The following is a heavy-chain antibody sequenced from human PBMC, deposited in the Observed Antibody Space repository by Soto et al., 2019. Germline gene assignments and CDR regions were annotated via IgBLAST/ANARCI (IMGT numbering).Heavy chain of an antibody. D-gene: IGHD2-15*01. CDR1: GFTFSIYG. CDR2: ITGGGTT. CDR3: ARPTSLGGNPFDY. J-gene: IGHJ4*02. V-gene: IGHV3-23*01. Sequence: EVQLLESGGGLVQPGGSLRLSCAASGFTFSIYGMSWVRQAPGKGLEWASCITGGGTTYYAESLKGQFAISRDNSKNTLYLEMNSLRAEDTAVYYCARPTSLGGNPFDYWGQGTLVTVSS.